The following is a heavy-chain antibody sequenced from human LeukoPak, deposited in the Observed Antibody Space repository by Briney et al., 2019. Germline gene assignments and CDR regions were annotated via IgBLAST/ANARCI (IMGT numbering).Heavy chain of an antibody. CDR3: ARGDYAYYGMDV. Sequence: PGGSLRLSCAASRFTFSSYGMHWVRQAPGKGLEWVAVIWYDGSNKYYADSVKGRFTISRDNSKNTLYLQMNSLRAEDTAVYYCARGDYAYYGMDVWGQGTTVTVSS. V-gene: IGHV3-33*01. CDR1: RFTFSSYG. CDR2: IWYDGSNK. J-gene: IGHJ6*02.